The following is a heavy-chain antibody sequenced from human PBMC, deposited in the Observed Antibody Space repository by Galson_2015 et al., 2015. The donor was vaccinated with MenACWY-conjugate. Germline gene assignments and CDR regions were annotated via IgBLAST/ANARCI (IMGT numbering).Heavy chain of an antibody. V-gene: IGHV5-10-1*01. CDR1: GYSFTNYW. CDR2: IDPSDSYT. J-gene: IGHJ4*02. Sequence: QSGAEVKKPGESLRISCKGSGYSFTNYWISWVRQMPGKGLEWMGRIDPSDSYTNYSPSFQGHVTISADKSISTAYLQWSSLKASDTAMYYCARGPKSEYYDSSGTTTSYYFDCWGQGTLVTVSS. D-gene: IGHD3-22*01. CDR3: ARGPKSEYYDSSGTTTSYYFDC.